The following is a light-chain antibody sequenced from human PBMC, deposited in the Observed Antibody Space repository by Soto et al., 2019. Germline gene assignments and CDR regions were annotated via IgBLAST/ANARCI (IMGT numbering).Light chain of an antibody. CDR1: QSLLHSNGYNY. CDR2: LAS. V-gene: IGKV2-28*01. J-gene: IGKJ5*01. CDR3: LQALQTPIT. Sequence: DIVMTQSPLSLPVTPGEPASISCRSSQSLLHSNGYNYVDWYLQKPGQSPQLLLYLASNRASGVPDRFSGSGSGTDFTLKISSVETEDVAVYYRLQALQTPITLGQGTRLEIK.